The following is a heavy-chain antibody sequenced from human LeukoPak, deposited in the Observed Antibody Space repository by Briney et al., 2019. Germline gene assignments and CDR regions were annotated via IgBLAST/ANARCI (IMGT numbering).Heavy chain of an antibody. J-gene: IGHJ5*02. CDR3: ARDHSGYDGYWIDP. V-gene: IGHV4-59*01. CDR2: IYYSGST. CDR1: GGSISSYY. D-gene: IGHD5-12*01. Sequence: SETLSLTCTVSGGSISSYYWSWIRQPPGKGLEWIGYIYYSGSTNYNPSLKSRVTISVDTSKNQFSLKLSSVTAADTAVYYCARDHSGYDGYWIDPWGQGTLVTVSS.